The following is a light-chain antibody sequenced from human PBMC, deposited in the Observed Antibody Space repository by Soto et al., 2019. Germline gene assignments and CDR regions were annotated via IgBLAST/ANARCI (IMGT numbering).Light chain of an antibody. CDR3: QQSYSTLWT. V-gene: IGKV1-39*01. CDR2: AAS. CDR1: QSISSY. J-gene: IGKJ1*01. Sequence: DIQMTQSPSSLSASVGDRATLNCRASQSISSYLNWYQQKPGKATKLLIYAASSLQSGVPSRVSGSGSGTDVTLTISSLQPEEFATYYCQQSYSTLWTFGQGTKVDVK.